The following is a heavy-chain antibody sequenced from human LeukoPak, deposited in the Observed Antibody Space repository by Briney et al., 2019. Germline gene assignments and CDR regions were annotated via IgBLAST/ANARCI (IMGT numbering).Heavy chain of an antibody. CDR3: ARKSNWFDP. V-gene: IGHV4-34*01. CDR1: GGSFSGYY. J-gene: IGHJ5*02. CDR2: INHSGST. Sequence: PSETLSLTCAVYGGSFSGYYWSWIRQPPGKGLEWIGEINHSGSTNYNPSLKSRVTISVDTSKNRFSLKLSSVTAADTAVYYCARKSNWFDPWGQGTLVTVSS.